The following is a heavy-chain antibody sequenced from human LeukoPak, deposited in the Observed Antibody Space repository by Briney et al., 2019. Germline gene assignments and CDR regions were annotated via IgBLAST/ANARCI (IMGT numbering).Heavy chain of an antibody. CDR2: INTNSGNP. Sequence: GASVKVSCKASGYTFTSYAMNWVRQAPGQGLEWMGWINTNSGNPTYAQGFTGRFVLSLDTSVSTTYLQISSLKAEDTAVYYCARSPPSVAGTNYYGMDVWGQGTTVTVSS. J-gene: IGHJ6*02. D-gene: IGHD6-19*01. CDR3: ARSPPSVAGTNYYGMDV. CDR1: GYTFTSYA. V-gene: IGHV7-4-1*02.